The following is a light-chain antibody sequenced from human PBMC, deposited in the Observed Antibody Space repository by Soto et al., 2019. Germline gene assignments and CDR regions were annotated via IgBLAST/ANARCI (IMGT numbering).Light chain of an antibody. CDR2: GAS. CDR3: QQSFSTPT. V-gene: IGKV1-39*01. Sequence: DIQVTQSPSSLSAAVGDRVTITCRASQSIGIYLSWYHQKPGKAPQLLIYGASTLQSRVPSRFSGSGSGTHFTLTINSLQPEDVGTYSCQQSFSTPTVGQGTKVDIK. J-gene: IGKJ1*01. CDR1: QSIGIY.